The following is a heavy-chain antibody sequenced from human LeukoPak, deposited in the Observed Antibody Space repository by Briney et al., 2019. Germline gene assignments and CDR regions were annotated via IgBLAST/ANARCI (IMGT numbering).Heavy chain of an antibody. Sequence: PSETPSLTCTVSGGSISSYYWSWIRQPPGKGLEWIGYIYYSGSTNYNPSLKSRVTISVDTSKNQFSLKLSSVTAADTAVYYCARAWPHYYDSSGYLDYWGQGTLVTVSS. D-gene: IGHD3-22*01. J-gene: IGHJ4*02. CDR1: GGSISSYY. CDR3: ARAWPHYYDSSGYLDY. CDR2: IYYSGST. V-gene: IGHV4-59*01.